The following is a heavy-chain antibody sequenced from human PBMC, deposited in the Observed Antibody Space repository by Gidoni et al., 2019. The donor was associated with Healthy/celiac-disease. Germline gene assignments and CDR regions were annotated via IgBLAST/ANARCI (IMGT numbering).Heavy chain of an antibody. CDR3: ARAYSGYDYYFDY. CDR2: ISSNGGST. Sequence: EVQLVESGGGLVQPGGSLRLSCAASGFPFRSYAMHWVRQAPGKGLEYVSAISSNGGSTYYANSVKGRFTISRDNSKNTLYLQMGSLRAEDMAVYYCARAYSGYDYYFDYWGQGTLVTVSS. D-gene: IGHD5-12*01. CDR1: GFPFRSYA. V-gene: IGHV3-64*01. J-gene: IGHJ4*02.